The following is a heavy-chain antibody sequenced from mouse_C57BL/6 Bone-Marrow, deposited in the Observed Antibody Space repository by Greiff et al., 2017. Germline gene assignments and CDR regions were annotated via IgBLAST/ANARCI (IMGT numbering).Heavy chain of an antibody. Sequence: EVQLQESGTVLARPGASVKMSCKTSGYTFTSYWMHWVKQRPGQGLEWIGAIYPGNSDTSYNQKFKGKAKLTAVTSASTAYMELSSLTNEDSAVYYCTRWGTTVVVYYWYFDVWGTGTTVTVSS. CDR1: GYTFTSYW. CDR3: TRWGTTVVVYYWYFDV. J-gene: IGHJ1*03. CDR2: IYPGNSDT. D-gene: IGHD1-1*01. V-gene: IGHV1-5*01.